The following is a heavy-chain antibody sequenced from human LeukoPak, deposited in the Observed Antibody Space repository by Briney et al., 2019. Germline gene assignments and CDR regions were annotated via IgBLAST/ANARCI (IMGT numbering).Heavy chain of an antibody. D-gene: IGHD6-13*01. J-gene: IGHJ4*02. V-gene: IGHV3-23*01. CDR3: AKDLMRAAPGTIFGY. CDR1: GDSVSSIY. Sequence: PSETLSLTCTVSGDSVSSIYWWSWVRQPPGKGLEWVSAVSGSGGSTYYADSVKGRFTISRDNSKNTLYLQMNSLRAEDTAVYYCAKDLMRAAPGTIFGYWGQGTLVTVSS. CDR2: VSGSGGST.